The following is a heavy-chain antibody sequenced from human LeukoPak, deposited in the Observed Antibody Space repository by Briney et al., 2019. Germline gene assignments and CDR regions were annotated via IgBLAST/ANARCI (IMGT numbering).Heavy chain of an antibody. J-gene: IGHJ4*02. CDR3: ARGVVIAPRTFDY. CDR2: IYYSGST. CDR1: GESISGFY. Sequence: PSETLSLTCTVSGESISGFYWTWIRQPPGKGLEWIGYIYYSGSTNYNPSPRSRVTISVDTSKNQFSLKLSSVTAADTAVYYCARGVVIAPRTFDYWGRGTLVTVSS. D-gene: IGHD2-21*01. V-gene: IGHV4-59*01.